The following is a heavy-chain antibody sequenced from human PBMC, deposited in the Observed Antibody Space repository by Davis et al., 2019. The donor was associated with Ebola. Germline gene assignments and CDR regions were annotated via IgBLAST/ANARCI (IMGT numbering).Heavy chain of an antibody. J-gene: IGHJ4*02. V-gene: IGHV3-23*01. CDR2: ISGSGGST. D-gene: IGHD6-19*01. Sequence: GGSLRLSCTVSSGSISSSSYYWGWIRQPPGKGLEWVSGISGSGGSTYYADSVKGRFTISRDNSKNTLYLQMNSLRAEDTAVYYCAKDKGRSGYNFDSWGQGSLVTVSS. CDR3: AKDKGRSGYNFDS. CDR1: SGSISSSSYY.